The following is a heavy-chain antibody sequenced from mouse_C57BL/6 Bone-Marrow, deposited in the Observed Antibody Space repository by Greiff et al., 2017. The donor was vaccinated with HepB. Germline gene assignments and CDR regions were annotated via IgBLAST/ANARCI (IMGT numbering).Heavy chain of an antibody. Sequence: QVQLKESGAELVRPGTSVKVSCKASGYAFTNYLIEWVKQRPGQGLEWIGVINPGSGGTNYNEKFKGKATLTADKSSSTAYMQLSSLTSEDSAVYFCAGIYYDYDTYAMDYWGQGTSVTVSS. D-gene: IGHD2-4*01. CDR3: AGIYYDYDTYAMDY. J-gene: IGHJ4*01. CDR1: GYAFTNYL. V-gene: IGHV1-54*01. CDR2: INPGSGGT.